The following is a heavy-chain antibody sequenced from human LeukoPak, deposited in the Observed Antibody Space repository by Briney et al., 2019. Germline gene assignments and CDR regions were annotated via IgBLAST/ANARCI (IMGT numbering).Heavy chain of an antibody. J-gene: IGHJ4*02. D-gene: IGHD5-24*01. CDR2: IYHRGST. CDR3: ARGGYNYPFDY. Sequence: SETLSLTCTVSGGSISGYYWSWIRQPPGKGLEWIGYIYHRGSTNYNPSLKSRVTISVDTSKNQFSLKLNSVTAADTAVCYCARGGYNYPFDYWGQGTLVTVSS. V-gene: IGHV4-59*01. CDR1: GGSISGYY.